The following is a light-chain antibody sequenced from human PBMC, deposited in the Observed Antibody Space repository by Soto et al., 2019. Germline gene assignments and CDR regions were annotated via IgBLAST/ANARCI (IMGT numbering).Light chain of an antibody. V-gene: IGKV3-20*01. CDR3: QQYGGSPYT. J-gene: IGKJ2*01. CDR1: QSVRSNY. CDR2: GAS. Sequence: EIVLTQSPGTLSLSPGERATLSCRASQSVRSNYLAWYQQKPGQAPRILIYGASSRATGIPDRFSGTGSGTDFTLTISILEPEDFAVYYCQQYGGSPYTFGQGTKLEIK.